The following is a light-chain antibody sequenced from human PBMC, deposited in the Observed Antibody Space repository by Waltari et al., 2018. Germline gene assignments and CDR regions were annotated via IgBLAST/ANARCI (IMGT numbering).Light chain of an antibody. Sequence: QSALPQPAPVSGSPGQSITISCTGTSGDVGFSNYVSWYQQFPGKVPIVLFSEFNIRPSGVSNRFSASKSGNTASLTISGLQSEDEADYYCASHTSRGTWVFGGGTKVTVL. J-gene: IGLJ3*02. CDR3: ASHTSRGTWV. V-gene: IGLV2-14*01. CDR1: SGDVGFSNY. CDR2: EFN.